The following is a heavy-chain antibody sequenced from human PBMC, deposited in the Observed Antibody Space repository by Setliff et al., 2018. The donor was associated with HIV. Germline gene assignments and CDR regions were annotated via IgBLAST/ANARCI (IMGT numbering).Heavy chain of an antibody. CDR2: IVVGSGNT. J-gene: IGHJ3*02. CDR1: GFTFTNSA. Sequence: ASVKVSCKASGFTFTNSAVQWVRQARGQRLEWIGWIVVGSGNTNYAQKFQERVTITRDMSTSRAYMELSGLRTEDTAVYYCAADPQTGTTSYDAFDIWDQGTVVTVSS. V-gene: IGHV1-58*01. CDR3: AADPQTGTTSYDAFDI. D-gene: IGHD1-7*01.